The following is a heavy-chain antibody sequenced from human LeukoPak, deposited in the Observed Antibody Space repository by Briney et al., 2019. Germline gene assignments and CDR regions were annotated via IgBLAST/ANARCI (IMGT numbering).Heavy chain of an antibody. CDR3: ARSESGSYSTYY. J-gene: IGHJ4*02. D-gene: IGHD1-26*01. CDR1: GYTFTSYG. CDR2: ISAYNSNT. Sequence: ASVKVSCKASGYTFTSYGINWVRQAPGQGLEWMGWISAYNSNTHYAQKLQGRVTITADKSTSTAYMELSSLRSEDTAVYYCARSESGSYSTYYWGQGTLVTVSS. V-gene: IGHV1-18*01.